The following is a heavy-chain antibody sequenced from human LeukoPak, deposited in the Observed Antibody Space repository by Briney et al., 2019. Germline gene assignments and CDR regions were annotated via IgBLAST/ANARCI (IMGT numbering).Heavy chain of an antibody. J-gene: IGHJ4*02. CDR1: GFTFSNAW. Sequence: XASGFTFSNAWMXXVRQAPGKGXXWVGRIKSKTDGGTTDYAAPVKGRFTISRDDSKNTLYLQMNSLKTEDTAVYYCTPDDGVGYWGQGTLVTVSS. D-gene: IGHD3-16*01. CDR2: IKSKTDGGTT. V-gene: IGHV3-15*01. CDR3: TPDDGVGY.